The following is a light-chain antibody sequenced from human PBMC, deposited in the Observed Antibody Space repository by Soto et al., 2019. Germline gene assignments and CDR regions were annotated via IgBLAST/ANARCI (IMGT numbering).Light chain of an antibody. V-gene: IGKV1-5*01. CDR3: QQYASYPWT. J-gene: IGKJ5*01. CDR2: DAF. CDR1: QSLSGW. Sequence: DIQLTQTPSTLSASIGDRVTITCRASQSLSGWLAWYQQTPGKAPKLLISDAFRLESGVPSRFRGSGSGTEFSLTITSLQPGDSATFYCQQYASYPWTFGRGTRLEIK.